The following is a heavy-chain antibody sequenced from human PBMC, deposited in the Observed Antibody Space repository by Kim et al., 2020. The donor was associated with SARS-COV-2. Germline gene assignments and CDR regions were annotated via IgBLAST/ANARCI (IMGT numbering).Heavy chain of an antibody. CDR2: IDPSDSYT. Sequence: GESLKISCKGSGYSFTTYWITWVRQMPGKGLEWMGRIDPSDSYTDYSPSFQGHVTISADKSIFTAYLRWSSLKASDTAMYYCARRGGLCGGDCYSPASESFDIWGQGTMVTVSS. J-gene: IGHJ3*02. D-gene: IGHD2-21*02. CDR3: ARRGGLCGGDCYSPASESFDI. CDR1: GYSFTTYW. V-gene: IGHV5-10-1*01.